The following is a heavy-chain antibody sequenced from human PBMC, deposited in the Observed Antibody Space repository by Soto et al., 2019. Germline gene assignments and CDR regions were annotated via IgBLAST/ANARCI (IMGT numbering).Heavy chain of an antibody. V-gene: IGHV1-69*13. J-gene: IGHJ4*02. CDR1: GGTFSSYA. D-gene: IGHD2-15*01. CDR3: AREGRSGGSCYPKKYYFDY. Sequence: GASVKVSCKASGGTFSSYAISWVRQAPGQGLEWMGGIIPIFGTANYAQKFQGRVTITADESTSTAYMELSSLRSEDTAVYYCAREGRSGGSCYPKKYYFDYWGQGTLVTVSS. CDR2: IIPIFGTA.